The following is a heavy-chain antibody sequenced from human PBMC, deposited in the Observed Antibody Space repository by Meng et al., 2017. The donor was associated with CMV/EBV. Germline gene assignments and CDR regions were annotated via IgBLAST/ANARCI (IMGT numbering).Heavy chain of an antibody. CDR3: ARGELTTEEVYYYYYGMDV. Sequence: GGSLRLSCAVSGFTVSSNYMGWVRQAPGKGLEWVSVIYSGGSTYYADSVKGRFTISRDNSKNTLYLQMNSLRAEDTAVYYCARGELTTEEVYYYYYGMDVWGQGTTVTVSS. D-gene: IGHD4-11*01. V-gene: IGHV3-66*02. CDR2: IYSGGST. J-gene: IGHJ6*02. CDR1: GFTVSSNY.